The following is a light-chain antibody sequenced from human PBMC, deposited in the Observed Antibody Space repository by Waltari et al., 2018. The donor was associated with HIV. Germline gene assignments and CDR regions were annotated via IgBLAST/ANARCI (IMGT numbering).Light chain of an antibody. CDR1: TSDVGGYNY. V-gene: IGLV2-14*01. CDR2: DVT. J-gene: IGLJ2*01. Sequence: QSALTQPASVSGSPRQSLTISCTGTTSDVGGYNYLSWYQRHPGKAPKLMIFDVTNRPSGVSNRFSGSKSGNTASLTISGLQAEDEADYYCSSYTSSSSVLFGGGTKLTVL. CDR3: SSYTSSSSVL.